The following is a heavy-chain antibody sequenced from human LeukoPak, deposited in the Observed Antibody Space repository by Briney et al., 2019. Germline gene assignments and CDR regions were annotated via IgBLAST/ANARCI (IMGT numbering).Heavy chain of an antibody. CDR1: GYTFAGYY. V-gene: IGHV1-2*02. CDR2: INPKSGGT. D-gene: IGHD6-13*01. Sequence: ASVKVSCKASGYTFAGYYMHWVRQAPGQGLEWMGWINPKSGGTNYAQNFQGRVTITRDTSISTAYMELSRPRPDDTALYYCATVGPIAATRGDYWGQGTLVTVST. CDR3: ATVGPIAATRGDY. J-gene: IGHJ4*02.